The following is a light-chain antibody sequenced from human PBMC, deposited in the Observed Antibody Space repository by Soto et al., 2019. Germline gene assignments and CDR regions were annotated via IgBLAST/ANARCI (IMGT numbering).Light chain of an antibody. J-gene: IGKJ2*01. V-gene: IGKV1-5*03. Sequence: DIQMTQSPSTLSASVGDRVTITCRASQSISSWLAWYQQKPGKAPKLLNYKASSLESGVPSRFSGSGSGTEFTLTISSLQPDDFATYYCQQYNRYSYTFGQGTKLEIK. CDR1: QSISSW. CDR2: KAS. CDR3: QQYNRYSYT.